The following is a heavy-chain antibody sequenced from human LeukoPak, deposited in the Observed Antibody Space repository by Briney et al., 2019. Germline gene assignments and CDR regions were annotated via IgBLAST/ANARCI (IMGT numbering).Heavy chain of an antibody. J-gene: IGHJ4*02. D-gene: IGHD1-7*01. CDR2: INHSGST. CDR1: GGSFSGYY. V-gene: IGHV4-34*01. CDR3: ARFSPVTGTNFDY. Sequence: PSGTLSLTCAVYGGSFSGYYWSWIRQPPGKGLEWIGEINHSGSTNYNPSLKSRVTISVDTSKNQFSLKLSSVTAADAAVYYCARFSPVTGTNFDYWGQGTLVTVSS.